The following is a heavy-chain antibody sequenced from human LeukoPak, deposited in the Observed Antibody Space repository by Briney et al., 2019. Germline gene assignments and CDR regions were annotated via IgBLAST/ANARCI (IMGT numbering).Heavy chain of an antibody. CDR1: GGSISSYY. V-gene: IGHV4-59*08. CDR3: ARHGYSSGWYYFDY. J-gene: IGHJ4*02. Sequence: SEALSLTCTVSGGSISSYYWSWIRQPPGKGLEWIGYIYYSGSTNYNPSLKSRVTISVDTSKNQFSLKLSSVTAADTAVYYCARHGYSSGWYYFDYWGQGTLVTVSS. CDR2: IYYSGST. D-gene: IGHD6-19*01.